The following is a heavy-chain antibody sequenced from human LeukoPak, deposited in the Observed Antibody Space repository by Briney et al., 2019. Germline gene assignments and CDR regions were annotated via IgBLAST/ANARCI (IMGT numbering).Heavy chain of an antibody. J-gene: IGHJ6*03. CDR1: GYTFTGYY. V-gene: IGHV1-2*02. Sequence: ASVKVSCKASGYTFTGYYIHWVRQAPGQGLECMGWINPNSGGTGYAQKFQGRVTMTRDTSISTAYMELSRLRSDDTAVYYCARDAPQYSSGWYYMDVWGKGTTVTVSS. CDR3: ARDAPQYSSGWYYMDV. CDR2: INPNSGGT. D-gene: IGHD6-19*01.